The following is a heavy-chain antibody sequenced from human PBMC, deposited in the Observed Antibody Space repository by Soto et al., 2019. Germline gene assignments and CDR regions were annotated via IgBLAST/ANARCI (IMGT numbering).Heavy chain of an antibody. J-gene: IGHJ4*02. D-gene: IGHD3-10*01. Sequence: SETLSLTCTVSGGSISSYYWSWIRQPPGKGLEWIGYIYYSGSTNYNPSLKSRVTISVDTSKNQFSLKLSSVTAADTAVYYCARDRRNYYGSGSYSGYFDYCGQGTLLTV. CDR2: IYYSGST. CDR3: ARDRRNYYGSGSYSGYFDY. V-gene: IGHV4-59*01. CDR1: GGSISSYY.